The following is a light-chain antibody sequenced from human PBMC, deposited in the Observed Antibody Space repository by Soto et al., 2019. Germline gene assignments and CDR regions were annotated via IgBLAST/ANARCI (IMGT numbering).Light chain of an antibody. J-gene: IGKJ4*01. CDR1: QSISSY. CDR3: QQRSSWPLT. V-gene: IGKV3-11*01. CDR2: DAS. Sequence: EIVLTQSPATLSLSPGERATLSCRASQSISSYLGWYQQKPGQAPRLLIYDASNRATGIPARFSGSGSGTDFTLTISSLEPEDFAVYYCQQRSSWPLTVGGGTKVEIK.